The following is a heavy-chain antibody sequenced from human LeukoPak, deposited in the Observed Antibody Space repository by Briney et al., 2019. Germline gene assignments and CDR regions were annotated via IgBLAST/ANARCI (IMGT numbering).Heavy chain of an antibody. V-gene: IGHV3-74*01. J-gene: IGHJ4*02. CDR1: GFTFSNYW. D-gene: IGHD6-13*01. CDR3: VKNSGWYCLDY. Sequence: GGSLRLSCAASGFTFSNYWMHWVRQGPGKGLVWVSLINTAGSSTTYADSVKGRFTISRDNAKNSLFLQMNSLRAEDTAVYYCVKNSGWYCLDYWGQGTLVTVSS. CDR2: INTAGSST.